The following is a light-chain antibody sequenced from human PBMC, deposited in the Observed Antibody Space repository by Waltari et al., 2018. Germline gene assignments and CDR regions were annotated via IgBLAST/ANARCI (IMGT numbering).Light chain of an antibody. CDR3: QQTYSTPWYT. V-gene: IGKV1-39*01. CDR2: AAF. Sequence: DIQMTQSPSSLSASVGDRVTITCRASQSISSYLNWYQQKPGKAPKLLIYAAFSLHSGVPSRFSGGGSGTDFTLTISSLQPEDFATYYCQQTYSTPWYTFGQGTKLEIK. J-gene: IGKJ2*01. CDR1: QSISSY.